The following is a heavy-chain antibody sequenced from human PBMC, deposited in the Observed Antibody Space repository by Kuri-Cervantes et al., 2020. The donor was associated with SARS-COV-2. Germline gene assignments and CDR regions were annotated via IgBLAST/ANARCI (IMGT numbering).Heavy chain of an antibody. CDR2: IYYSGTT. CDR3: ARQLMSSITIFGVVITRNWFDP. Sequence: GSLRLSCTVSGGSISSYYWSWIRQPPGKGLEWIGYIYYSGTTNYNPSLKSRVTISVDTSKNQFSLKLSSVTAADTAVYYCARQLMSSITIFGVVITRNWFDPWGQGTLVTVSS. D-gene: IGHD3-3*01. CDR1: GGSISSYY. V-gene: IGHV4-59*08. J-gene: IGHJ5*02.